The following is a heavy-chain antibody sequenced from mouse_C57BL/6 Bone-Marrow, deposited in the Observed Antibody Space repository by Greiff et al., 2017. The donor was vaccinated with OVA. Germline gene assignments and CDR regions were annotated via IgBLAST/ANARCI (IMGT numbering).Heavy chain of an antibody. D-gene: IGHD2-1*01. CDR3: VREGGGNYVGTWFAY. J-gene: IGHJ3*01. V-gene: IGHV10-1*01. CDR2: IRSKSNNYAT. CDR1: GFSFTTYA. Sequence: EVQLVESGGGLVQPKGSLKLSCAASGFSFTTYAMNWVRQAPGKGLEWVARIRSKSNNYATYYADSVKDRFTISRDDYESMLYLQMKNVRTEDTAMYYCVREGGGNYVGTWFAYWGEGTLVTVSA.